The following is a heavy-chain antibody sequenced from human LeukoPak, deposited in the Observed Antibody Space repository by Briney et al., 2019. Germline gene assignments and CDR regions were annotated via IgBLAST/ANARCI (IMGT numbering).Heavy chain of an antibody. CDR1: GFTLSSHA. J-gene: IGHJ4*02. CDR3: VREGDHPYSGYDSG. V-gene: IGHV3-30-3*01. Sequence: GRSLRLSCTASGFTLSSHAMHWVRQAPGKGLEWVAVISYDASHKYYADSVKGRFTISRDNAKNTLYLQMNSLRAEDTAVYYCVREGDHPYSGYDSGWGQGTLVTVSS. CDR2: ISYDASHK. D-gene: IGHD5-12*01.